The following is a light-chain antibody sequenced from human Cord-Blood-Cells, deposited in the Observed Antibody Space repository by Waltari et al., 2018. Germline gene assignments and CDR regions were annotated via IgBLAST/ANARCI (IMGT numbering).Light chain of an antibody. CDR3: SSYTSSSTLGV. V-gene: IGLV2-14*01. CDR2: DVS. Sequence: QSALTQPASVSGSPGQSLTIPCTGTRSDVGGYNYVSWYQQHPGKAPKLMIYDVSNRPSGVSNRFSGSKSGNTASLTISGLQAEDEADYYCSSYTSSSTLGVFGGGTKLTVL. CDR1: RSDVGGYNY. J-gene: IGLJ3*02.